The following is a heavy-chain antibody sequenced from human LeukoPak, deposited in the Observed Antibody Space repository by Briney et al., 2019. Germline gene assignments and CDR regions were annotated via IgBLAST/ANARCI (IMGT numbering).Heavy chain of an antibody. V-gene: IGHV3-21*01. CDR1: GFTFSSYS. CDR3: ARAGYGDYSDY. Sequence: GGSPRLSCAASGFTFSSYSMNWVRQAPGEGVEWVSSISNSSYIYYADSVKGRFTISRDNAKNSLYLQMSSLRAEDTAVYYCARAGYGDYSDYWGQGTLVTVSS. CDR2: ISNSSYI. D-gene: IGHD4-17*01. J-gene: IGHJ4*02.